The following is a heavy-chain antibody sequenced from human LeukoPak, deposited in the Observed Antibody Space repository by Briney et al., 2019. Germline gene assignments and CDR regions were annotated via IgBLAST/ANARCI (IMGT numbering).Heavy chain of an antibody. CDR3: AREGKDYDILTGYYLYYFDY. Sequence: GGSLRLSCAASGFTFSSYAMSWVRQAPGKGLEWVSAISGSGGSTYYADSVKGRFTISRDNSKNTLYLQMNSLRNEDTAVYYCAREGKDYDILTGYYLYYFDYWGQGTLVTVSS. CDR2: ISGSGGST. J-gene: IGHJ4*02. D-gene: IGHD3-9*01. CDR1: GFTFSSYA. V-gene: IGHV3-23*01.